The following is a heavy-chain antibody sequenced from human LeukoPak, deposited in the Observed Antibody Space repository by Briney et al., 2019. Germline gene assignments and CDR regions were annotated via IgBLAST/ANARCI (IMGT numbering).Heavy chain of an antibody. J-gene: IGHJ5*02. D-gene: IGHD6-13*01. CDR3: ARGRAYSSSWYEAWFDP. CDR1: GGSFSGYY. Sequence: PSETLSLTCAVYGGSFSGYYWSWIRQPPGKVLDWISKINHSGSTNYNPSLKSRVTISVDTSKNHFSLKLSSVTAADTAVYYCARGRAYSSSWYEAWFDPWGQGTLVTVSS. V-gene: IGHV4-34*01. CDR2: INHSGST.